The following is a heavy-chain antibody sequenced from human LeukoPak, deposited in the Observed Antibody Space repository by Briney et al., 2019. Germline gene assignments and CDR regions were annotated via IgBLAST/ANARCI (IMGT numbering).Heavy chain of an antibody. CDR3: ARGSGRSDVDTAMVNQGY. CDR2: ISSSGSTI. J-gene: IGHJ4*02. D-gene: IGHD5-18*01. Sequence: GGSLRLSCAASGFTFSSYEMNWVRQAPGKGPESDSYISSSGSTIYYADSVKGRFTISRDNAKNSLYLQMNSLRAEDTAVYYCARGSGRSDVDTAMVNQGYWGQGTLVTVSS. V-gene: IGHV3-48*03. CDR1: GFTFSSYE.